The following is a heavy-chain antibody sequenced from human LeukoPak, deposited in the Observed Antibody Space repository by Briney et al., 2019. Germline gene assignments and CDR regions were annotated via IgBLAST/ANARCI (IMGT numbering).Heavy chain of an antibody. J-gene: IGHJ4*02. D-gene: IGHD3-10*01. V-gene: IGHV3-21*01. CDR1: GFTFSSHD. CDR2: ITGNSKSI. CDR3: ATDKLGGSGSHDY. Sequence: PGGSLRLSCATSGFTFSSHDMNWVRQAPGKGLEWVSSITGNSKSIDYADSVKGRFAISRDNAKNSLFLQMDSLRVEDTAVYYCATDKLGGSGSHDYWGQGTLVTVSS.